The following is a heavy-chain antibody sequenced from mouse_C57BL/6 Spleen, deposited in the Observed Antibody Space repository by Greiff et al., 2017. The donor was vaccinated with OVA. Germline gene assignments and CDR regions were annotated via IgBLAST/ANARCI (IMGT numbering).Heavy chain of an antibody. J-gene: IGHJ2*01. CDR1: GYAFSSSW. D-gene: IGHD3-2*02. CDR3: ARRTGSSGFDY. V-gene: IGHV1-82*01. Sequence: QVQLQQSGPELVKPGASVKISCKASGYAFSSSWMNWVKQRPGKGLEWIGRIYPGDGDTNYNGKFKGKATLTADKSSSTAYMQLSSLTSEDSAVYFCARRTGSSGFDYWGQGTTLTVSS. CDR2: IYPGDGDT.